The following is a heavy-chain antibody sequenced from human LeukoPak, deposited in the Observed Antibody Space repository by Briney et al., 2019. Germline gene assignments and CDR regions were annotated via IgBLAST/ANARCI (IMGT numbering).Heavy chain of an antibody. CDR2: INHSGST. Sequence: PSETLSLTCAVYGGSFSGYYWSWIRQPPGKGLEWIGEINHSGSTNYNPSLKSRVTISVDTSKNQFSLKLSSVTAADTAVYYCGRGRGIRWGLDYWGQGTLVTVSS. V-gene: IGHV4-34*01. CDR3: GRGRGIRWGLDY. CDR1: GGSFSGYY. J-gene: IGHJ4*02. D-gene: IGHD4-23*01.